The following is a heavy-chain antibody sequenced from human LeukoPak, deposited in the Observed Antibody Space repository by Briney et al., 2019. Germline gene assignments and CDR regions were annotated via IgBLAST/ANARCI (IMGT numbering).Heavy chain of an antibody. CDR2: FYSPGST. CDR1: GFTVTTKT. V-gene: IGHV3-53*01. Sequence: GGSLRLSCAASGFTVTTKTMAWVRQAPGRGLEWVAVFYSPGSTYYADSVHGRFTISRDTSLNTLFLQMNSVRVEDTAVYYCASARESCIGSTCYEYFHHWGQGTPLRVSS. J-gene: IGHJ1*01. CDR3: ASARESCIGSTCYEYFHH. D-gene: IGHD3-22*01.